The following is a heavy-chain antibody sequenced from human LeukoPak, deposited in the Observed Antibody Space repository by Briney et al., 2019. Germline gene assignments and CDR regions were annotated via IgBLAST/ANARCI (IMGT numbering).Heavy chain of an antibody. CDR1: GFTFDDYA. V-gene: IGHV3-9*01. CDR3: AKDRAGSYYDAFNI. CDR2: LTWNSGSI. Sequence: PGGSLRLSCAASGFTFDDYAMHWVRQAPGKGLVWVSGLTWNSGSINYADSVKGRFTISRDNAKNSVYLQLNSLRVEDTALYYCAKDRAGSYYDAFNIWGQGTMVTVSS. J-gene: IGHJ3*02. D-gene: IGHD1-26*01.